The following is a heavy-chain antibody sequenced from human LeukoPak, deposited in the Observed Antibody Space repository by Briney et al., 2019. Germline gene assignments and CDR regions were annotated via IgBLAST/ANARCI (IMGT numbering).Heavy chain of an antibody. CDR3: ARRGYYDSSGYYQDAFDI. J-gene: IGHJ3*02. D-gene: IGHD3-22*01. CDR2: ICPGDSDT. V-gene: IGHV5-51*01. CDR1: GYSFTSYW. Sequence: GESLKISCKGSGYSFTSYWIGWVRQMPGKGLEWMGIICPGDSDTRYSPSFQGQVTISVDKSINTAYLQWSSLKASDTAMYYCARRGYYDSSGYYQDAFDIWGQGTMVTVSS.